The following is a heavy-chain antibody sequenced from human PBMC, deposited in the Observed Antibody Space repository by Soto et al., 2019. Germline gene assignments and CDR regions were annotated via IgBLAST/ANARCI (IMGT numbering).Heavy chain of an antibody. V-gene: IGHV4-34*01. CDR1: GGSFSGYY. D-gene: IGHD5-18*01. J-gene: IGHJ4*02. CDR2: INHSGST. Sequence: PSETLSLTCAVYGGSFSGYYWSWIRQPPGKGLDWIGEINHSGSTTYNPSLKSRVTISVDTSKNQFSLKLSSVTAADTAVYYCARGLRRGELDTAMVDYYFDYWGQGTLVTVSS. CDR3: ARGLRRGELDTAMVDYYFDY.